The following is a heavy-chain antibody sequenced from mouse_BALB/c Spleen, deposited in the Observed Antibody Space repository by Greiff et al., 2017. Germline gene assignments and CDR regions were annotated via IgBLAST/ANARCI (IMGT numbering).Heavy chain of an antibody. CDR2: ISDGGSYT. J-gene: IGHJ4*01. CDR1: GFTFSDYY. Sequence: EVQVVESGGGLVKPGGSLKLSCAASGFTFSDYYMYWVRQTPEKRLEWVATISDGGSYTYYPDSVKGRFTISRDNAKNNLYLQMSSLKSEDTAMYYCARITTATTAMDYWGQGTSVTVSS. V-gene: IGHV5-4*02. D-gene: IGHD1-2*01. CDR3: ARITTATTAMDY.